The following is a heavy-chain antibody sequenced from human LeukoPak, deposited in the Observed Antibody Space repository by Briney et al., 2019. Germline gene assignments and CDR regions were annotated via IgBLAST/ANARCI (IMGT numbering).Heavy chain of an antibody. J-gene: IGHJ5*02. D-gene: IGHD3-10*01. Sequence: PSETLSLTCTVSGGSISGYYWSWIRQPPGKGLEWIGEINHSGSTNHNPSLKSRVTISVDTSKNQFSLKLSSVTAADTAVYYCARKSHYYGSGRTPNWFDPWGQGTLVTVSS. CDR2: INHSGST. CDR1: GGSISGYY. V-gene: IGHV4-34*01. CDR3: ARKSHYYGSGRTPNWFDP.